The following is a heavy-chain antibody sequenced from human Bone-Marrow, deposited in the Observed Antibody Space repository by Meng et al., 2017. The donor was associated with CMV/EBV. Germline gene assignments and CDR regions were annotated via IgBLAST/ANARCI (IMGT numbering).Heavy chain of an antibody. CDR2: VYPGDSNT. J-gene: IGHJ6*02. D-gene: IGHD2-15*01. CDR1: GYSFINYW. CDR3: ARHDMAQGMDV. Sequence: GESLKISCKGFGYSFINYWIAWVRQMRGKGLEWMGIVYPGDSNTIYSPSFQGQVTISADKSISTAYLQWSSLRASDTAMYYCARHDMAQGMDVWGQGTTVTVSS. V-gene: IGHV5-51*01.